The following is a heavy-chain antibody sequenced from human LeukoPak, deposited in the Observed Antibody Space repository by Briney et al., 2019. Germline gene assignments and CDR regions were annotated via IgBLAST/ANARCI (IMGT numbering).Heavy chain of an antibody. J-gene: IGHJ4*02. CDR1: GFTFSSYS. Sequence: TGGSLRLSCAASGFTFSSYSMNWVRQAPGKGLEWVSYISSSSSTIYYADSVKGRFTISRDNAKNSLYLQMNSLRAEDTAVYYCARAHRTGPGELSSLWGQGTLVTVSS. CDR2: ISSSSSTI. CDR3: ARAHRTGPGELSSL. D-gene: IGHD3-16*02. V-gene: IGHV3-48*01.